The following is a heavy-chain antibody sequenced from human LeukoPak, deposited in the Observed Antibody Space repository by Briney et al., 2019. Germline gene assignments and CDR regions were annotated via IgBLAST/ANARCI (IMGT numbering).Heavy chain of an antibody. CDR1: GFTFRAYY. Sequence: GGSLRLSCAASGFTFRAYYMSCIRPAPGKGVEWVAEISSSGSTVYYAESVKGRFTISRDNAKNSLYLQMNSLRAEDTAVYYCARVSDYWGQGTLVTVSS. J-gene: IGHJ4*02. CDR2: ISSSGSTV. CDR3: ARVSDY. V-gene: IGHV3-11*01.